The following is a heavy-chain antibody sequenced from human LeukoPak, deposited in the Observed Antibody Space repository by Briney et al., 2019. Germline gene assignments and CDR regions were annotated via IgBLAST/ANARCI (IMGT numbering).Heavy chain of an antibody. CDR2: ISTSGSTI. J-gene: IGHJ3*02. CDR1: GFTFSNYE. D-gene: IGHD6-19*01. V-gene: IGHV3-48*03. Sequence: PGGSLRLSCTASGFTFSNYELNWVRQAPGKGLEWVSYISTSGSTIDYADSVKGRFTISRDNAKNSLYVQMNSLRAEDTAIYYCARDSGSGMTPGESAFDIWGQGTMVSVSS. CDR3: ARDSGSGMTPGESAFDI.